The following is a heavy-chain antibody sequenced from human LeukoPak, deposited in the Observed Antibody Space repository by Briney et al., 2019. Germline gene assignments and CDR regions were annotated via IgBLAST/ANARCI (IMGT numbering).Heavy chain of an antibody. CDR1: GYTFTSYG. J-gene: IGHJ4*02. CDR3: AKLKGSGSYLDY. D-gene: IGHD1-26*01. V-gene: IGHV1-18*01. Sequence: ASVKVSCKASGYTFTSYGISWVRQAPGQGLEWMGWISAYNGNTNYAQKLQGRVIMTTDTSTSTAYMELRSLRSDDTAVYYCAKLKGSGSYLDYWGQGTLVTVSS. CDR2: ISAYNGNT.